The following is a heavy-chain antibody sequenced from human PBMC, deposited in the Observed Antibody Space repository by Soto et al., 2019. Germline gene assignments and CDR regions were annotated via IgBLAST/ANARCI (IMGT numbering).Heavy chain of an antibody. CDR3: AKDRRDGEYNSVYDF. J-gene: IGHJ4*02. CDR2: MSFDGTYK. CDR1: GFRFSDYG. V-gene: IGHV3-30*18. D-gene: IGHD1-20*01. Sequence: ESVGGVVQPGRSLRLSCIGSGFRFSDYGMHWVRQAPGKGLEWVAMMSFDGTYKYSADSVKGRFIISRDNSKNTLFLQMNSLRAEDTAVYYCAKDRRDGEYNSVYDFWGQGTPVTVSS.